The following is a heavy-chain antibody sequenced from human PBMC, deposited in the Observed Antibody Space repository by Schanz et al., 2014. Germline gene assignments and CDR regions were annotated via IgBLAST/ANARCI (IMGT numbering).Heavy chain of an antibody. V-gene: IGHV3-7*01. CDR2: INNDGSQK. CDR1: GFTFSSYA. CDR3: ARDREAYSGTYSHFDY. D-gene: IGHD1-26*01. J-gene: IGHJ4*02. Sequence: EVQLLESGGGLVQPGGSLRLSCAVSGFTFSSYAMSWVRQAPGKGLESVASINNDGSQKFYVDSVKGRFAVSRDNPKNSLYLQMNSLRVEDTAVYYCARDREAYSGTYSHFDYWGQGTLVTVSS.